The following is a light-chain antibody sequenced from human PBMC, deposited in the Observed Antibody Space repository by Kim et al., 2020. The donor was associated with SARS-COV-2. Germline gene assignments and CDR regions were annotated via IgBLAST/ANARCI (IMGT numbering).Light chain of an antibody. Sequence: ASVGDRVTITCRASQGIHHHLAWFQQKPGKAPKSLIFATSTLQTGVPSRFSGSRSGTDFTLTISTLQPEDSATYYCQQYRFYAPTFGQGTKVDIK. CDR1: QGIHHH. J-gene: IGKJ1*01. CDR2: ATS. V-gene: IGKV1-16*01. CDR3: QQYRFYAPT.